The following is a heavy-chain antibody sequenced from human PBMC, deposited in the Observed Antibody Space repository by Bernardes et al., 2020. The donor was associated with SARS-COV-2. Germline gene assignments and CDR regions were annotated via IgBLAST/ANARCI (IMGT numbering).Heavy chain of an antibody. CDR1: EFTVSGNY. J-gene: IGHJ6*02. Sequence: GGSLRPPFTASEFTVSGNYISLVRQAPGEGLGWVPLIYSDDITYYADSVKGRFTFSRDNSKNSLYLQMNSLRAEDTAVYYCARGRGYYGMDVWGQGTTVTVSS. D-gene: IGHD3-10*01. V-gene: IGHV3-53*01. CDR2: IYSDDIT. CDR3: ARGRGYYGMDV.